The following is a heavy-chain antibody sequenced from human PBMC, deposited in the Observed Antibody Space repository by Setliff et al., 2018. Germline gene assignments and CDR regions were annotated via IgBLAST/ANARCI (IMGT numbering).Heavy chain of an antibody. J-gene: IGHJ4*02. Sequence: ASVKVSCKASGGTFNTYAINWVRQAPGQGLAWMGGIVPVFGTRNYAQKFQGRVTFSADDSANTAYMELTSLTSEDTAVYYCARNIGMGQRDYFDYWGQGTVVTVSA. CDR1: GGTFNTYA. V-gene: IGHV1-69*13. CDR3: ARNIGMGQRDYFDY. CDR2: IVPVFGTR. D-gene: IGHD5-18*01.